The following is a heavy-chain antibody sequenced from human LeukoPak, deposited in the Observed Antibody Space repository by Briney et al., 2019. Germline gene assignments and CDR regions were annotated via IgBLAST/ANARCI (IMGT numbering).Heavy chain of an antibody. CDR3: AKDQWELRAMDV. J-gene: IGHJ6*02. V-gene: IGHV3-30*18. CDR2: ISYDGSNK. D-gene: IGHD1-26*01. Sequence: AVISYDGSNKYYADSVKGRFTISRDNSKNTLYLQMNSLRAEDTAVYYCAKDQWELRAMDVWGQGTTVTVSS.